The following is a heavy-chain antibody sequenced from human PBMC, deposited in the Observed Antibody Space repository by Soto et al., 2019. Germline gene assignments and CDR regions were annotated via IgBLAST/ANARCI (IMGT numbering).Heavy chain of an antibody. Sequence: QVQLVQSGAEVKKPGASVKVSCKASGYTFTSYGISWVRQAPGQGLEWMGWISAYNGNTNYAQKLQGRVTMTTDTSPSTADMELRSLRSDDTAVYYCAGDGSEITMVRGVIPAIDYWGQGTLVTVSS. CDR3: AGDGSEITMVRGVIPAIDY. V-gene: IGHV1-18*01. J-gene: IGHJ4*02. CDR2: ISAYNGNT. CDR1: GYTFTSYG. D-gene: IGHD3-10*01.